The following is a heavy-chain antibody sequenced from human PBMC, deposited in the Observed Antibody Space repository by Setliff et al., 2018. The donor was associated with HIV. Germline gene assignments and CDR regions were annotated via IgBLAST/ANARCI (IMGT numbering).Heavy chain of an antibody. Sequence: PGGSLRLSCAASGFIFSDYFMSWIRQAPGKGLEWISYISTSGSTIYYADSVKGRFTISRDNAKKALYLQMNSLRAEDTAVYYCARAPTYYDPPDIWGQGTMVTVSS. J-gene: IGHJ3*02. V-gene: IGHV3-11*04. CDR1: GFIFSDYF. CDR3: ARAPTYYDPPDI. CDR2: ISTSGSTI. D-gene: IGHD3-22*01.